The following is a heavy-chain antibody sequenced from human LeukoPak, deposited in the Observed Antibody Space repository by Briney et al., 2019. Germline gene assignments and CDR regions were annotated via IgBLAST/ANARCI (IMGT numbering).Heavy chain of an antibody. CDR3: TRTVYSTTWERWFDP. Sequence: GSLRLSCAASGFTFSTYSMNWVRQAPGKGLEWVSYISNTGSPIYYADSVKGRFSISRDNARNSLYLQMNSLRGGDTAVYYCTRTVYSTTWERWFDPWGQGTLVTVSS. CDR1: GFTFSTYS. J-gene: IGHJ5*02. CDR2: ISNTGSPI. V-gene: IGHV3-48*04. D-gene: IGHD6-13*01.